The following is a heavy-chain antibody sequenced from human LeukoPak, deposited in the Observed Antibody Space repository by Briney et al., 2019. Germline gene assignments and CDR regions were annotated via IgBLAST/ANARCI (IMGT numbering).Heavy chain of an antibody. D-gene: IGHD3-22*01. CDR3: ARVPLYYYDSSGYSYFDY. J-gene: IGHJ4*02. V-gene: IGHV3-30*03. CDR2: ISYDGSNK. Sequence: PGGSLRLSCAASGFTFSSYGMHWVRQAPGKGLEWVAVISYDGSNKYYADSVKGRFTISRDNSKNTLYLQMNSLRAEDTAVYYCARVPLYYYDSSGYSYFDYWGQGTLVTVSS. CDR1: GFTFSSYG.